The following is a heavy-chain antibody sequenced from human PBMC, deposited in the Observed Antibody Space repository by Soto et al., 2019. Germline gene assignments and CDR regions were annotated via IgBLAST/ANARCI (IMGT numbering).Heavy chain of an antibody. Sequence: PGGSLRLSCAASGFTFDDYAMHWVRHAPGKGLEWVSGISWNCGSIGYADSVKGRFTISRDNAKNSLYLQMNSLRAEDTALYYCAKDTGGSGSGWYRSYYYGMDVWGQGTTVTVSS. CDR1: GFTFDDYA. V-gene: IGHV3-9*01. D-gene: IGHD6-19*01. CDR2: ISWNCGSI. CDR3: AKDTGGSGSGWYRSYYYGMDV. J-gene: IGHJ6*02.